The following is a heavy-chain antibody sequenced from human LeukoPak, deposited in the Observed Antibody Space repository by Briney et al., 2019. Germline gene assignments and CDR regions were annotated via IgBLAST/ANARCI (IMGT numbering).Heavy chain of an antibody. J-gene: IGHJ6*03. V-gene: IGHV4-39*01. Sequence: SETLSLTCTVSGGSISSSSYYWGWIRQPPGKGLEWIGSIYYSGSTYYNPSLKSRVTISVDTSKNQFSLRLSSVTAADTAVYYCARVSGHFYFYYYMDVWGKGTTVTISS. CDR3: ARVSGHFYFYYYMDV. CDR2: IYYSGST. CDR1: GGSISSSSYY.